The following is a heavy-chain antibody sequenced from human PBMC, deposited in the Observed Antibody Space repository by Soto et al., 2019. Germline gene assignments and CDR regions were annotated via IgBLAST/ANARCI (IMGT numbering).Heavy chain of an antibody. CDR1: GDSISSATHY. V-gene: IGHV4-31*03. CDR3: VGRLTSNYYGMDA. Sequence: TLSLTCTASGDSISSATHYWIRIRQHPGKGLEGIGYVSSSGNSYYSPSLKSRVFMSVDTSKNLFSLKLSTVTAADTAIYYCVGRLTSNYYGMDAWGQGTTVTVSS. D-gene: IGHD2-8*01. CDR2: VSSSGNS. J-gene: IGHJ6*02.